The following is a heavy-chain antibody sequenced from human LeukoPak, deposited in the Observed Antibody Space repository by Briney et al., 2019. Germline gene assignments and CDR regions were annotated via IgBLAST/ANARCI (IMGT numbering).Heavy chain of an antibody. CDR3: AKDLFYCSSTSCYPGPFDY. D-gene: IGHD2-2*01. Sequence: PGGSLRLSCAASGFTFSSYGMHWVRQAPGKGLEWVAFIRYDGSNKYYADSVKGRFTISRDNSKNTLYLQMNSLRAEDTAVYYCAKDLFYCSSTSCYPGPFDYWGQGTLVTVSS. V-gene: IGHV3-30*02. J-gene: IGHJ4*02. CDR1: GFTFSSYG. CDR2: IRYDGSNK.